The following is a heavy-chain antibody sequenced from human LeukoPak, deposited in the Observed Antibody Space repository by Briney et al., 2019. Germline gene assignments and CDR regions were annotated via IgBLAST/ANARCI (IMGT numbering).Heavy chain of an antibody. CDR2: INHSGST. J-gene: IGHJ4*02. CDR1: GGSFSGYY. V-gene: IGHV4-34*01. Sequence: SETLSLTCAVYGGSFSGYYWSWIRQPPGKGLEWIGEINHSGSTNYNPSLKSRVTLQVDTCKKQFSLKLSSVTAADTAVYYCARRYHLESIAARPPFDYWGQGTLVTVYS. CDR3: ARRYHLESIAARPPFDY. D-gene: IGHD6-6*01.